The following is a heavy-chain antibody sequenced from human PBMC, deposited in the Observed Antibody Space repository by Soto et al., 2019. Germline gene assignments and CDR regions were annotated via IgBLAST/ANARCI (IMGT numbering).Heavy chain of an antibody. V-gene: IGHV3-74*01. J-gene: IGHJ6*02. CDR1: GSTFSSYW. D-gene: IGHD3-10*01. CDR2: INSDGSST. CDR3: ARDRTFVYYYYGMDV. Sequence: SLRLSCAASGSTFSSYWMHWVRQAPGKGLVWVSRINSDGSSTSYADSVKGRFTISRDNAKNTLYLQMNSLRAEDTAVYYCARDRTFVYYYYGMDVWGQGTTVTVSS.